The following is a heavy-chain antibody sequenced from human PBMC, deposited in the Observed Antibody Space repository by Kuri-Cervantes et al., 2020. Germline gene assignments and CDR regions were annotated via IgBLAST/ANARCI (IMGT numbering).Heavy chain of an antibody. CDR2: INPNSGGT. CDR1: GYTFTGYY. J-gene: IGHJ6*02. D-gene: IGHD3-10*01. V-gene: IGHV1-2*02. CDR3: ARGGRGRLLWFGELEYGMDV. Sequence: ASVKVSCKASGYTFTGYYMHWVRQAPGQGLEWMGWINPNSGGTNYAQKLQGRVTMTTDTSTSTAYMELRSLRSDDTAVYHCARGGRGRLLWFGELEYGMDVWGQGTTVTVSS.